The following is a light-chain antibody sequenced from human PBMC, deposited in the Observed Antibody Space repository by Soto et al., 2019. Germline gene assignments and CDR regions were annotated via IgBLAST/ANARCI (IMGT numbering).Light chain of an antibody. Sequence: IEMTQSPATLSASPGDRATLSCRASQPVNNNLAWYQHKPGQAPRLLIYGVSTRATGISARFSGGGSGTDFTLTISRLEPEDFAVYYCQQYGSSITFGQGTRLEIK. V-gene: IGKV3-15*01. CDR3: QQYGSSIT. CDR1: QPVNNN. CDR2: GVS. J-gene: IGKJ5*01.